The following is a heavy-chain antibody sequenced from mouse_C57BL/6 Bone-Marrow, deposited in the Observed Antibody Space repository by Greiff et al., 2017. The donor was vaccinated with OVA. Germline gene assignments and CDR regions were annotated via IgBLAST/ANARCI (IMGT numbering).Heavy chain of an antibody. J-gene: IGHJ2*01. V-gene: IGHV1-15*01. CDR2: IDPETGGT. CDR3: KRSDSNYGDFDY. D-gene: IGHD2-5*01. CDR1: GYTFTDYE. Sequence: VQLVESGAELVRPGASVTLSCKASGYTFTDYEMHWVKQTPVHGLEWIGAIDPETGGTAYNQKFKGKAILTADKSSSTAYMELRSLTSEDSAVYYCKRSDSNYGDFDYWGQGTTPTVSS.